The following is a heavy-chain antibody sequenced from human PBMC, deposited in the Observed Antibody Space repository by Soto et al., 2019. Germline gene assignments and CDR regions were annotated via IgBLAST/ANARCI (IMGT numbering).Heavy chain of an antibody. Sequence: QVQLVQSGAEVKKPGASVKVSCKASGYTFTSYGISWVRQAPGQGLEWMGWISAYSGSTNYAQNLQGRVTMTTDTSTSTAYMELRSLRSDDMAVYYCARRSYGHVAFDIWGQGTMVTVSS. CDR1: GYTFTSYG. CDR2: ISAYSGST. J-gene: IGHJ3*02. V-gene: IGHV1-18*03. CDR3: ARRSYGHVAFDI. D-gene: IGHD5-18*01.